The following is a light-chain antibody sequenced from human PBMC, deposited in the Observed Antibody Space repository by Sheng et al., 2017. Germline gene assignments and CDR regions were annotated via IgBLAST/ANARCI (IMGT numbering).Light chain of an antibody. J-gene: IGLJ1*01. Sequence: QSVLTQPPSVSGAPGQRVTISCTGSSSNIGAGYDVHWYQQLPGTAPKLLMYGNSNRPSGVPDRFSGSRSGTSASLAITGLQAEDEADYYCQSYDTSLSAYVFASGTKVTVL. V-gene: IGLV1-40*01. CDR3: QSYDTSLSAYV. CDR1: SSNIGAGYD. CDR2: GNS.